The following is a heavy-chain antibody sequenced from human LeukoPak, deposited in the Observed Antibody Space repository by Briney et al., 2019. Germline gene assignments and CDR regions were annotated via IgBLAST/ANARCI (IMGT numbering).Heavy chain of an antibody. CDR2: INPTGGST. V-gene: IGHV1-46*01. Sequence: XFTXXXMHWVRQAPGQGLEWMGVINPTGGSTSYAHKFQGRITLTRDMSTSTDYLELSSLRSDDTAVYYCARDISVRDAAWWFNPWGQGTLVTVSS. J-gene: IGHJ5*02. D-gene: IGHD5-24*01. CDR1: XFTXXX. CDR3: ARDISVRDAAWWFNP.